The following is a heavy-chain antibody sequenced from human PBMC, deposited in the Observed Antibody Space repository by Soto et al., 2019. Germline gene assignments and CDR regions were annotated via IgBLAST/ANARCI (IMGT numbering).Heavy chain of an antibody. CDR2: INTKFGDT. Sequence: QVQLEQSGAEVKEPGDSVRVSCEASGYTFTAYYIHWVRQAPGQGLEWMGWINTKFGDTTYAQDFQGIVSMTRDMAVSTVYMELSRLTSDDTAIYYCARNMDYYYGPGSGNGHGFWGQGTTVTVFS. CDR1: GYTFTAYY. J-gene: IGHJ6*02. D-gene: IGHD3-10*01. CDR3: ARNMDYYYGPGSGNGHGF. V-gene: IGHV1-2*02.